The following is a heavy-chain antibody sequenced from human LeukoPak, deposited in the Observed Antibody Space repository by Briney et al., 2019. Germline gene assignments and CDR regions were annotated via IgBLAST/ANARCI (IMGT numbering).Heavy chain of an antibody. D-gene: IGHD6-13*01. V-gene: IGHV3-7*01. J-gene: IGHJ4*02. CDR2: IKQDGSEK. CDR1: GFTFSTCW. CDR3: ARDSAGNDY. Sequence: GGSLRLSCEASGFTFSTCWMSWVRQAPGKGLEWVANIKQDGSEKYYVDSVKGRFTISRDNAKNSLYLQMNSLRAEDTAMYYCARDSAGNDYWGQGTLDTVSS.